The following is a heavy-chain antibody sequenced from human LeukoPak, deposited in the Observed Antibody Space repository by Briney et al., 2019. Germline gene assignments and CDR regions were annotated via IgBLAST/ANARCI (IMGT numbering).Heavy chain of an antibody. D-gene: IGHD3-10*01. J-gene: IGHJ4*02. CDR3: ARGGAREEFDY. V-gene: IGHV4-34*01. Sequence: NTSETLSLTCAVYGGSFSGYYWSWIRQPPGKGLEWIGEINHSGSTNYNPSLKSRVTISVDPSKNQFPLKLTSATAADTAVYYCARGGAREEFDYWGQGTLVTVSS. CDR2: INHSGST. CDR1: GGSFSGYY.